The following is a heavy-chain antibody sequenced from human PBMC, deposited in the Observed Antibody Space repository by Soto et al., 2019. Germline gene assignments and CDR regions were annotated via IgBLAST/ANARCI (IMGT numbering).Heavy chain of an antibody. CDR2: IYPGDSDT. V-gene: IGHV5-51*01. CDR3: ARHVADYYDSSGYYQGWFDP. J-gene: IGHJ5*02. Sequence: PGESLNISCKGSGYSFTSYWIGWVRQMPGKGLEWMGIIYPGDSDTRYSPSFQGQVTISADKSISTAYLQWSSLKASDTAMYYCARHVADYYDSSGYYQGWFDPWGQGTLVTVS. D-gene: IGHD3-22*01. CDR1: GYSFTSYW.